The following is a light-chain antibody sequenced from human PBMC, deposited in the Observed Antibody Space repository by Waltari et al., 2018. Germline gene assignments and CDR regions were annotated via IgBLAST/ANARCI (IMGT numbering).Light chain of an antibody. J-gene: IGKJ2*03. CDR2: DAS. V-gene: IGKV1-33*01. CDR3: QQYENFPYS. CDR1: QSISSW. Sequence: DIQMTQSPSTLSASVGDRVTITCRASQSISSWLAWYQQKPGKAPKLLIYDASNLETGVPSRFSGSRSGTDFTFTISSLQPEDVATYYCQQYENFPYSFGQGTKLEIK.